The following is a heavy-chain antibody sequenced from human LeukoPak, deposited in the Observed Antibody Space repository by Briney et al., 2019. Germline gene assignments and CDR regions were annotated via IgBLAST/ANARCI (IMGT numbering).Heavy chain of an antibody. CDR1: GGTFSSYT. Sequence: VASVKVSCKASGGTFSSYTISWVRQAPRQGLEWMGRIIPILGIANYAQKFQGRVTITADKSTRTAYMELSSLRSEDTAVYYCARIGRWGTQVDYWGQGTLVTVSS. J-gene: IGHJ4*02. CDR3: ARIGRWGTQVDY. CDR2: IIPILGIA. V-gene: IGHV1-69*02. D-gene: IGHD3-16*01.